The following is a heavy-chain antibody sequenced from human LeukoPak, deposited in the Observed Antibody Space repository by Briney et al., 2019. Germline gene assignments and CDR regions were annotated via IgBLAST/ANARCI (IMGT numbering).Heavy chain of an antibody. V-gene: IGHV4-39*07. Sequence: SETLSLTCTVSGGSISSSSYYWGWIRQPPGKGLEWIGSIYYSGSTYYNPSLKSRVTISVDTSKNQFSLKLSSVTAADTAVYYCARVKPPYYYDSSGGYFQHWGQGTLVTVSS. CDR3: ARVKPPYYYDSSGGYFQH. CDR2: IYYSGST. CDR1: GGSISSSSYY. J-gene: IGHJ1*01. D-gene: IGHD3-22*01.